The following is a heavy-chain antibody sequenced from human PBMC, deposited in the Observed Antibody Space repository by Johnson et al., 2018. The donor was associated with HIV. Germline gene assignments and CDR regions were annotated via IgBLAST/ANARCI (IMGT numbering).Heavy chain of an antibody. D-gene: IGHD6-19*01. J-gene: IGHJ3*02. Sequence: VQLVESGGGLIQPGGSLRLSCAVSGFAVSSNYMSWVRQAPGKGLEWVSLINWDGDSTYYADSVKGRFTISRDNSKNSLYLQMNSLRPEDTGLYYCAKDIASGYTNGGTLDIWGQGTMVTVSS. CDR2: INWDGDST. CDR3: AKDIASGYTNGGTLDI. CDR1: GFAVSSNY. V-gene: IGHV3-43*02.